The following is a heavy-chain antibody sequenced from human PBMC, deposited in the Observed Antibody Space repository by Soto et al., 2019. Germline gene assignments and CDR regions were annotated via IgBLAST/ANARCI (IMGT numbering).Heavy chain of an antibody. CDR2: ISYDGSNK. CDR1: GFTFSSYA. CDR3: AREEGTAMVPDYFDY. V-gene: IGHV3-30-3*01. Sequence: LRLSCAASGFTFSSYAMHWVRQAPGKGLEWVAVISYDGSNKFYADSVKGRFTISRDNSKNTLYLQMNSLRAEDTAVYYCAREEGTAMVPDYFDYWGQGTLVTVSS. J-gene: IGHJ4*02. D-gene: IGHD5-18*01.